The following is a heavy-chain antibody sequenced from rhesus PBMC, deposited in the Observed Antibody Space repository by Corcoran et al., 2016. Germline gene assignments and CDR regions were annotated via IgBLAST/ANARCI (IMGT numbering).Heavy chain of an antibody. V-gene: IGHV2-1*01. J-gene: IGHJ6*01. CDR3: ARTTDYYGLDS. CDR2: IYWDGEQ. CDR1: GFSLSTSGMG. Sequence: QVTLKESGPALVKPTQTLTLTCTFSGFSLSTSGMGVGWIRPPPGKNLAWLSHIYWDGEQRYNTSLKSRLTISKDTPKNQVVLTMTNMDPVETSTYYCARTTDYYGLDSWGQGVGGTVSS.